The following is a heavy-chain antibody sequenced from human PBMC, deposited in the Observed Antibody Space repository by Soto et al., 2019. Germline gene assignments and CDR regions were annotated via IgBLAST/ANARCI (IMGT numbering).Heavy chain of an antibody. Sequence: QVQLQESGPGLVKPSGTLSLTCAVSGDSISNSRWWTWVRQPPGKGLEWIGDIFHSGDTNYNPSLKXXGVISVDKSQNQFSLKVSSVTAADTAVYYCAYSTGWYRHDVWGQGTLVTVSS. CDR1: GDSISNSRW. CDR2: IFHSGDT. V-gene: IGHV4-4*02. J-gene: IGHJ3*01. D-gene: IGHD6-19*01. CDR3: AYSTGWYRHDV.